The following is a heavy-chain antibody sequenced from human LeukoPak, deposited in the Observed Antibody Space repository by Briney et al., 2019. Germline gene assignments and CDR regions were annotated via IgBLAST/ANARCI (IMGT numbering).Heavy chain of an antibody. V-gene: IGHV4-39*01. CDR2: IYYSGST. CDR1: GGSISSYY. J-gene: IGHJ3*02. D-gene: IGHD2-15*01. CDR3: ARLLGLRGAFDI. Sequence: PSETLSLTCTVSGGSISSYYWGWIRQPPGKGLEWIGSIYYSGSTYYNPSLKSRVTISVDTSKNQFSLKLSSVTAADTAVYYCARLLGLRGAFDIWGQGTMVTVSS.